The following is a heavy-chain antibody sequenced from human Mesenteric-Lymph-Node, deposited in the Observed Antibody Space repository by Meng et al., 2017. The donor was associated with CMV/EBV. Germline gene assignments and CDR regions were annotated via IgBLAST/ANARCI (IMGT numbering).Heavy chain of an antibody. CDR3: ARHQRWLKSEGGFNY. CDR2: INHSGST. V-gene: IGHV4-34*01. J-gene: IGHJ4*02. CDR1: GGSLSCYY. D-gene: IGHD4-23*01. Sequence: QVQLQPGGAGLLKPSETLSLTCACYGGSLSCYYWSWIRQPPGKGLEWIWEINHSGSTNYNPSLKSRVTISVDTSKNQFSLKLSSVTAADTAVYYCARHQRWLKSEGGFNYWGQGTLVTVSS.